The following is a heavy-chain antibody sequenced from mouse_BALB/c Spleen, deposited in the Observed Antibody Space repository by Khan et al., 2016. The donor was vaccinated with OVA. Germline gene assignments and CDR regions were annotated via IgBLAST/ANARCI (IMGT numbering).Heavy chain of an antibody. D-gene: IGHD1-1*01. Sequence: VQLQQSGPELVKPGASVKISCKASGYSFTGYFMHWVMQSHGKSLEWIGRINPHFGETFYNQKFVGKATLTVDESSSTAHMELRSLASEDSAVDYCARIYGSDFDYWGQGTTLTVSS. CDR1: GYSFTGYF. J-gene: IGHJ2*01. CDR3: ARIYGSDFDY. V-gene: IGHV1-20*02. CDR2: INPHFGET.